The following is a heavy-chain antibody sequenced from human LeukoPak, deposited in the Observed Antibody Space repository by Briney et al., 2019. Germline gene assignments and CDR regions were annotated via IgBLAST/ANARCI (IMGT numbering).Heavy chain of an antibody. Sequence: GGSLRLSCAASGFTFSSYWMHWVRQAPGKGLEWVANIKQDGSEKYYVDSVKGRFTISRDNSKNTLYLQMNSLRAEDTAVYYCARVGSSGWYGDYWGQGTLVTVSS. CDR3: ARVGSSGWYGDY. J-gene: IGHJ4*02. D-gene: IGHD6-19*01. CDR1: GFTFSSYW. V-gene: IGHV3-7*03. CDR2: IKQDGSEK.